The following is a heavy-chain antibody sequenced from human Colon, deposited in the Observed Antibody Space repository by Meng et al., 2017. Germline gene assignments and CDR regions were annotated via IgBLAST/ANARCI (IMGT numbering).Heavy chain of an antibody. CDR2: VYHRGDT. Sequence: VRLQGPGPGLVKPSGPLSPTLPVSGDSISRDIWWSWVRQPPGKGLEWIGEVYHRGDTNYNPSLKSRVVISVDRSKNQFSLNLSSVTAADTAVYYCGRDQGRQLINHWGQGTLVTVSS. CDR1: GDSISRDIW. V-gene: IGHV4-4*02. CDR3: GRDQGRQLINH. J-gene: IGHJ4*02. D-gene: IGHD1-1*01.